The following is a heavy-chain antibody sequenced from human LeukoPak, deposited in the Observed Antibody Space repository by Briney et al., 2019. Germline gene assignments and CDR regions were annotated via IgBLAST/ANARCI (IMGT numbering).Heavy chain of an antibody. CDR3: TRRRGATSSRDY. D-gene: IGHD6-13*01. CDR2: VQYSGST. Sequence: NPSETLSLTCTVSGGSISSGDYYWAWIRQPPGQGLEWIGNVQYSGSTYYNPSLKSRVTISLDTSKNQFSLRLSSVTAADTSMYYCTRRRGATSSRDYWGQGTLVTVSS. J-gene: IGHJ4*02. CDR1: GGSISSGDYY. V-gene: IGHV4-39*01.